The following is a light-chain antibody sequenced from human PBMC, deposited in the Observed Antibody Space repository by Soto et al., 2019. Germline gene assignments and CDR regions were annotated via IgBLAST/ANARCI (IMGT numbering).Light chain of an antibody. V-gene: IGKV3-11*01. CDR3: QQRGSWPRNT. Sequence: EIVLTQCPATLSLSTGEGATISCRASQSVSRSLAWYRQKPGQAPRLLIYDASSSATGVPARFSGSGSGTDFTLTISSLEHEDCALYYRQQRGSWPRNTFSQGTRLDIK. J-gene: IGKJ5*01. CDR1: QSVSRS. CDR2: DAS.